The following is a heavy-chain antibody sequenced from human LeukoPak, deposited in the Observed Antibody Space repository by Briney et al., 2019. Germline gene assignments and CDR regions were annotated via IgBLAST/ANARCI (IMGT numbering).Heavy chain of an antibody. CDR1: GFTFDDYA. D-gene: IGHD5-18*01. CDR2: ISWNGGSI. V-gene: IGHV3-9*03. Sequence: PGGSLRLSXAASGFTFDDYAMHWVRQAPGKGLEWVSGISWNGGSIGYADSVKGRFTISRDNAKNSLYLQMNSLRAEDMALYYCAKGQLWLRDYFDYWGQGTLVTVSS. J-gene: IGHJ4*02. CDR3: AKGQLWLRDYFDY.